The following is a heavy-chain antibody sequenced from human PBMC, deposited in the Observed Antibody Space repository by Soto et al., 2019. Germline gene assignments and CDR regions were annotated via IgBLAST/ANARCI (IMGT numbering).Heavy chain of an antibody. D-gene: IGHD3-9*01. CDR1: GFIFSNYA. CDR3: AKEGVLTSYSSLYYFHC. Sequence: GGSLRLSCAASGFIFSNYAMSWVRQAPGKGLEWVSAIVGSGSSTYYADSVKGRFTISRDNSKSTLYLQMNSLRAEDTAVYYCAKEGVLTSYSSLYYFHCWGQGTLVTVSS. J-gene: IGHJ4*02. V-gene: IGHV3-23*01. CDR2: IVGSGSST.